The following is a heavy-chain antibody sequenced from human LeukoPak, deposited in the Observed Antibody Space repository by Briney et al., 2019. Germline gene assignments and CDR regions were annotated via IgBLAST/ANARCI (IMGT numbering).Heavy chain of an antibody. CDR3: AREGYSGYNSH. J-gene: IGHJ4*02. Sequence: GGXLRLSCTGSGFTFSTYGMNWVRQAPGRGTEWVAYIHSSSTPIYYADSVRGRFTISRDNAKNSLYLQMNSLRGEDTAVYYCAREGYSGYNSHWGQGTLVTVSS. CDR1: GFTFSTYG. D-gene: IGHD5-12*01. CDR2: IHSSSTPI. V-gene: IGHV3-48*01.